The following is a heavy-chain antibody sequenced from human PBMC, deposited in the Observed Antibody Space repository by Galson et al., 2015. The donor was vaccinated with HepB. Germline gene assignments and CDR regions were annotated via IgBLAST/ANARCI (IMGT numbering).Heavy chain of an antibody. J-gene: IGHJ4*02. Sequence: SLRLSCAASGFIFNDYDMIWVRQAPGKGLEWVSPINSGSSYIYYADSVKGRFTISRDNTKNTLYLQMNSLRAEDTAVYYCARDPGYCTSTSCYANLFDFWGQGSLVTVSS. CDR1: GFIFNDYD. D-gene: IGHD2-2*01. V-gene: IGHV3-21*01. CDR3: ARDPGYCTSTSCYANLFDF. CDR2: INSGSSYI.